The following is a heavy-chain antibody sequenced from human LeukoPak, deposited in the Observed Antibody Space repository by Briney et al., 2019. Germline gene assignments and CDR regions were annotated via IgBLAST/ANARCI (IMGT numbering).Heavy chain of an antibody. Sequence: GGSLRLSWAASGFIFSRYAISCVRQAPGKGLEWVSAISGSGGSTYYADSVKGRFTISRDNSKNTLYLQMNSLRAEDTAVYYCAKVGEKSIAGAGIFDYWGQGTLVTVSS. D-gene: IGHD6-13*01. CDR2: ISGSGGST. J-gene: IGHJ4*02. V-gene: IGHV3-23*01. CDR1: GFIFSRYA. CDR3: AKVGEKSIAGAGIFDY.